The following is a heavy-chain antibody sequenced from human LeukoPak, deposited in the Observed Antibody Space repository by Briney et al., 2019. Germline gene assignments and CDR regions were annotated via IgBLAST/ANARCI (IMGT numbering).Heavy chain of an antibody. J-gene: IGHJ4*02. CDR2: IYYSGST. Sequence: SETLSLTCTVSGGSISSYYWSWIRQPPGKGLEWIGYIYYSGSTNYNPSLKSRVTISVDTSKNQFSLKLSSVTAADTAVYYCARQKYSGSYFDYWGQGTLVTVSS. CDR1: GGSISSYY. V-gene: IGHV4-59*08. D-gene: IGHD1-26*01. CDR3: ARQKYSGSYFDY.